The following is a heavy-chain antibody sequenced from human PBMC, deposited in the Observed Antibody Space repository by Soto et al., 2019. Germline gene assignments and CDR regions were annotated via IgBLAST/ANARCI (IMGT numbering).Heavy chain of an antibody. V-gene: IGHV3-11*06. CDR2: ISSSSYT. D-gene: IGHD4-17*01. CDR3: ARDGYGDYPSPLDY. Sequence: GGSLRLSCAASGFTFSDYYMSWIRQAPGKGLEWVSYISSSSYTNYADSVKGRFTISRDNAKNSLYLQMNSLRAEDTAVYYCARDGYGDYPSPLDYWGQGTLVTVSS. J-gene: IGHJ4*02. CDR1: GFTFSDYY.